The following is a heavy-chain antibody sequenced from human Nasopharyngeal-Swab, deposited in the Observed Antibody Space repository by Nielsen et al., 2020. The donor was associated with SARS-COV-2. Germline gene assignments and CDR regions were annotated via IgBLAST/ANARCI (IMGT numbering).Heavy chain of an antibody. Sequence: GGSLRLSCAASGFTFSSYSMNWVRQAPGKGLEWVSSISSSSSYIYYADSVKGRLTISRDNAKNSLYLQMNSLRAEDTAVYYCAREARGVVAYYYYYGMDVWGQGTTVTVSS. V-gene: IGHV3-21*01. CDR1: GFTFSSYS. CDR3: AREARGVVAYYYYYGMDV. D-gene: IGHD2-15*01. J-gene: IGHJ6*02. CDR2: ISSSSSYI.